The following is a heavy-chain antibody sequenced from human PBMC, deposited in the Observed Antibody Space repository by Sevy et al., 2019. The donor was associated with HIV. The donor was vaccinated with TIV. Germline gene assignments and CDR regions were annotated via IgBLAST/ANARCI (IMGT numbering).Heavy chain of an antibody. CDR1: GYTLTELS. Sequence: ASVKVSCKVSGYTLTELSMHWVRQAPGKGLEWMGGFDPEDGETIYAQKFQGRVTMTEDKSTATAYMELSSLRSEDTAVYYCATLLGTGTEENDYWGQGTLVTVSS. D-gene: IGHD1-1*01. V-gene: IGHV1-24*01. CDR2: FDPEDGET. CDR3: ATLLGTGTEENDY. J-gene: IGHJ4*02.